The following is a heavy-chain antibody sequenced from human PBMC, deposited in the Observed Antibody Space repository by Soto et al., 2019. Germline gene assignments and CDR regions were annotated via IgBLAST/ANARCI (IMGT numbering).Heavy chain of an antibody. CDR3: ASGHYDSGGYSRCDY. J-gene: IGHJ4*02. Sequence: QLVESGGGVVQPGKSLRLSCAGSGFTFSDYTIHWVRQAPGKGLEWVAVISYDGNNKYYADSVKGRFTISRDNSKNTLYLQMNGLSAEDTALYYCASGHYDSGGYSRCDYWGQGTLVTVSS. CDR2: ISYDGNNK. CDR1: GFTFSDYT. D-gene: IGHD3-22*01. V-gene: IGHV3-30-3*01.